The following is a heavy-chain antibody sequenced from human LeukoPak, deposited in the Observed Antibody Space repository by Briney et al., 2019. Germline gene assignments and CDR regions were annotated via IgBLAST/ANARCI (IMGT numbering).Heavy chain of an antibody. V-gene: IGHV3-23*01. Sequence: GGSLRLACAASGFSFNTFAMTWVRQAPGKGLEWVSSISRSGDGTYYADSVKGRFTISRDNSKNTVSLQMNSLRAEDTAVYYCAKPSGDYDYFDYWGQGTLVTVSS. CDR3: AKPSGDYDYFDY. J-gene: IGHJ4*02. CDR1: GFSFNTFA. CDR2: ISRSGDGT. D-gene: IGHD4-17*01.